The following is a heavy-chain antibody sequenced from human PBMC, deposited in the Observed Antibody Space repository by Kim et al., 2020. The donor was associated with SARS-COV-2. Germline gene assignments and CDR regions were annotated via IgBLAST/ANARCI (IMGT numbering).Heavy chain of an antibody. CDR1: SGSVSSDSHY. J-gene: IGHJ6*02. CDR2: IYYIGNT. D-gene: IGHD2-2*01. Sequence: SETLSLTCTVSSGSVSSDSHYWSWIRQPPGKGLEWLGYIYYIGNTNYNPSLKSRVTISVDTSKNQFSLKLSSVTAADTAVYYCARGAGYCSSTSCYALANGMDVWGQGTTVTVSS. CDR3: ARGAGYCSSTSCYALANGMDV. V-gene: IGHV4-61*01.